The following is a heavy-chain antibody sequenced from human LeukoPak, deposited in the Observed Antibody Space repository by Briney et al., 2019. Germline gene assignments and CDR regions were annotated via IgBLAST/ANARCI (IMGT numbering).Heavy chain of an antibody. CDR3: ARGRLSPSGYYFDY. Sequence: ASVKVSCKASGYTFTGYYIHWVRQAPGQGLEWMGWINPNSGGTNYAQKFQGRVTMTRDTSISTAYMELSRLRSDDTAVYYCARGRLSPSGYYFDYWGQGTLGTVSS. J-gene: IGHJ4*02. CDR1: GYTFTGYY. D-gene: IGHD6-25*01. V-gene: IGHV1-2*02. CDR2: INPNSGGT.